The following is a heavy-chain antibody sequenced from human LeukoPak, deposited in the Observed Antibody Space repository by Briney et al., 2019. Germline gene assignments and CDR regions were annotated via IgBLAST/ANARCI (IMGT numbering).Heavy chain of an antibody. CDR1: GFTFSDYY. D-gene: IGHD3-16*01. J-gene: IGHJ4*02. V-gene: IGHV3-11*01. Sequence: GGTLRLSCAASGFTFSDYYMSWIRQAPGKGLEWVSYISSSGSTIYYADSVKGRFTISSNNAKNSLYLQMNSLGAEDTAVYYCARQDYVWGSLDYWGQGTLVTVSS. CDR3: ARQDYVWGSLDY. CDR2: ISSSGSTI.